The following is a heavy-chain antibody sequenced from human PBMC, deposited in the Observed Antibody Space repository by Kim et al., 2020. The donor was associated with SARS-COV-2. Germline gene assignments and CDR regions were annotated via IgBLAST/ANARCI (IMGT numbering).Heavy chain of an antibody. J-gene: IGHJ3*02. CDR1: GGSISNYY. V-gene: IGHV4-59*08. D-gene: IGHD2-15*01. CDR2: IYHSGST. Sequence: SETLSLTCTVSGGSISNYYWSWIRQPPGNRLEWIGYIYHSGSTNYNPSLKGRVTMSVDTSKNQFSLMLHFVTATDTAVYYCARKVVAHDAFDIWGQGTMV. CDR3: ARKVVAHDAFDI.